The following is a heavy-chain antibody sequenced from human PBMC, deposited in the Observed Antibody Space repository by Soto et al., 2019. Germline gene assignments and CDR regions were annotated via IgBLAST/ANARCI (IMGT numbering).Heavy chain of an antibody. J-gene: IGHJ6*02. CDR3: AKDIGSGYDFGNPYYYGMDV. Sequence: LRLSCAASGFTFSSYGMHWVRQAPGKGLEWVAVISYDGSNKYYADSVKGRFTISRDNSKNTLYLQMNSLRAEDTAVYYCAKDIGSGYDFGNPYYYGMDVWGQGTTVTVSS. V-gene: IGHV3-30*18. CDR1: GFTFSSYG. CDR2: ISYDGSNK. D-gene: IGHD5-12*01.